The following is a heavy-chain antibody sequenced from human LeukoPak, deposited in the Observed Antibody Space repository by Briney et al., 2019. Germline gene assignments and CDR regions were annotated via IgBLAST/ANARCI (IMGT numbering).Heavy chain of an antibody. Sequence: PSETLSLTCTVSGGSINDASWNWLRQPPGKGLEWVGYIYHSGGTNYNPSLKSRVSISLDTSNNQFSLKLSSVTAADTAVYYCARVGTYYRSLDSWGQGTLVTVSS. J-gene: IGHJ4*02. V-gene: IGHV4-59*01. CDR3: ARVGTYYRSLDS. CDR1: GGSINDAS. CDR2: IYHSGGT. D-gene: IGHD3-10*01.